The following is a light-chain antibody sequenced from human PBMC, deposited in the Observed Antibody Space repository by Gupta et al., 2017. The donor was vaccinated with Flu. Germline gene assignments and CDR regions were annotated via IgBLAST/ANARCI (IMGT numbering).Light chain of an antibody. Sequence: EIVMTQSPATLSVSTGERDTLSCRASQSVSSNLAWYQQKPSQAPRLLIYGASTRATGSPARFSGSGSGTECTLTISSLKSEEFEVYYCQQYKNWHWFGYSFGQGTKVEIK. J-gene: IGKJ2*03. CDR1: QSVSSN. CDR3: QQYKNWHWFGYS. CDR2: GAS. V-gene: IGKV3-15*01.